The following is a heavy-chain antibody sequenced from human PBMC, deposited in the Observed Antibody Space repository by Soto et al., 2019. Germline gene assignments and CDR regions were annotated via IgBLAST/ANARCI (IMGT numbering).Heavy chain of an antibody. D-gene: IGHD3-3*01. J-gene: IGHJ6*02. CDR3: ARGGSSFTIFGVVQYGMDV. CDR2: INPNSGGT. Sequence: AAEKVSCKASGYTFTGYYMHWVRQPPGQELEWMGWINPNSGGTNYAQKFQGRVTMTRDTSISTAYMELSRLRSDDTAVYYCARGGSSFTIFGVVQYGMDVWGQGTTVTVSS. CDR1: GYTFTGYY. V-gene: IGHV1-2*02.